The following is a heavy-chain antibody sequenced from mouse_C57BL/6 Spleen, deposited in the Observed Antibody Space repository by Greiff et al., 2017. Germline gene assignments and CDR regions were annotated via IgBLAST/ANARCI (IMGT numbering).Heavy chain of an antibody. CDR3: ASQLLRSAMDY. J-gene: IGHJ4*01. CDR1: GYTFTSYG. CDR2: IYPRSGNT. Sequence: QVQLQQSGAELARPGASVKLSCKASGYTFTSYGISWVKQRTGQGLEWIGEIYPRSGNTYYNEKFKGKATLTADKSSSTAYMELRSLTSEDYAVYFCASQLLRSAMDYWGPGTSVTVSS. D-gene: IGHD1-1*01. V-gene: IGHV1-81*01.